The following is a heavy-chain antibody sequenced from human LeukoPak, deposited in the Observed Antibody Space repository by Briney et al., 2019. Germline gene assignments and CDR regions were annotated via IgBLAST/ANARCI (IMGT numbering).Heavy chain of an antibody. CDR3: TRDEGATVITYRFDY. J-gene: IGHJ4*02. CDR2: IKHDGSET. CDR1: GFSFSKFY. Sequence: GGSLRLSCAASGFSFSKFYMSWVRQAPGKGLEWLANIKHDGSETYHVDSVKGRFTISRDNAENSLYLQMNSLRVEDTAVYYCTRDEGATVITYRFDYWGQGTLVTVSS. D-gene: IGHD4-17*01. V-gene: IGHV3-7*03.